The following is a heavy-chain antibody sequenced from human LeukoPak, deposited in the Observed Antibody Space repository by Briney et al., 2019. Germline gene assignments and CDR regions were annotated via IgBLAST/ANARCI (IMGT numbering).Heavy chain of an antibody. CDR2: INPNSGGT. CDR3: ARDVRFLERLFVPPENYMDA. CDR1: GYTFTGYY. J-gene: IGHJ6*03. D-gene: IGHD3-3*01. Sequence: ASVKVSCKASGYTFTGYYMHWVRQAPGQGLEWMGWINPNSGGTNYAQKFQGRVTMTRDTSISTAYMELSRLRSDDTAVYYCARDVRFLERLFVPPENYMDAWGKGTTVTVSS. V-gene: IGHV1-2*02.